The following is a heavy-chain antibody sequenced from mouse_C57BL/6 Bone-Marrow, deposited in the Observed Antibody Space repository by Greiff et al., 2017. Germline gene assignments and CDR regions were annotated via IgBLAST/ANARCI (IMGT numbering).Heavy chain of an antibody. CDR3: ARHGLGDYVDY. V-gene: IGHV5-15*01. D-gene: IGHD3-1*01. J-gene: IGHJ2*01. Sequence: EVMLVESGGGLVQPGGSLKLSCAASGFTFSDYGMAWVRQAPRKGPEWVAFISNLAYSIYYADTVTGRFTISRENAKNTLYLEMSSLRSEDTAMYYCARHGLGDYVDYWGQGTTLTVSS. CDR2: ISNLAYSI. CDR1: GFTFSDYG.